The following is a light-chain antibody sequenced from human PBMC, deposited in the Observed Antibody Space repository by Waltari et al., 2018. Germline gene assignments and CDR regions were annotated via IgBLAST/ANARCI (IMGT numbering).Light chain of an antibody. CDR1: SANVGTNS. Sequence: QSVLTQPPSASGTPGQTVTISCSGGSANVGTNSVSWYKQLPGVAPELLLYSENQRPPGVPYRFSGARSGTSASLAISGLRSDDEADYYCATWDERLTGFWVFGGGTRLTV. CDR2: SEN. CDR3: ATWDERLTGFWV. V-gene: IGLV1-47*02. J-gene: IGLJ3*02.